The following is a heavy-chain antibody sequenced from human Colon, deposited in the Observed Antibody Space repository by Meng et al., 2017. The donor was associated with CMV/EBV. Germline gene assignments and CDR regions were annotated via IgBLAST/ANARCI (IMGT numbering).Heavy chain of an antibody. D-gene: IGHD1-1*01. J-gene: IGHJ4*02. CDR2: ISHGGTIT. Sequence: GGSLRLSCAASGFTFSSDVMHWVRQAPGKGLVWVARISHGGTITTYVDSVKGRFTISRDNARNTLYLQMNSLRAEDTAVYYCARDRNWIFDYWGRGTLVTVSS. CDR3: ARDRNWIFDY. V-gene: IGHV3-74*03. CDR1: GFTFSSDV.